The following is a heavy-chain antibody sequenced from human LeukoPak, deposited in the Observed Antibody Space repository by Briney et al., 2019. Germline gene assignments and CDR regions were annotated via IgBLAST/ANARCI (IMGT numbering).Heavy chain of an antibody. CDR2: VSSSSNYI. CDR1: GFTFSRHS. Sequence: PGGSLRLSCAASGFTFSRHSMNWVRQAPGKGLEWVSSVSSSSNYIYYADSVKGRFTISRDDAKNSLYLQMNSLRAEDTAVYYCARGSSSSGWSASDYWGQGTLVTVSS. J-gene: IGHJ4*02. D-gene: IGHD6-25*01. CDR3: ARGSSSSGWSASDY. V-gene: IGHV3-21*01.